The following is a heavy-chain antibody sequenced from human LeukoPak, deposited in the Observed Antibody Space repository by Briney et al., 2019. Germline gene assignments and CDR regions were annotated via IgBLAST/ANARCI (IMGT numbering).Heavy chain of an antibody. CDR2: ISGSGGST. Sequence: PGGSLRLSCAASGFTFSSYAMSWVRQAPGKGLEWVSAISGSGGSTYYADSVKGRFTISRDNSKNTLYLQTNSLRAEDTAVYYCAKDHLQWLVRPYFDYWGQGTLVTVSS. CDR1: GFTFSSYA. V-gene: IGHV3-23*01. D-gene: IGHD6-19*01. CDR3: AKDHLQWLVRPYFDY. J-gene: IGHJ4*02.